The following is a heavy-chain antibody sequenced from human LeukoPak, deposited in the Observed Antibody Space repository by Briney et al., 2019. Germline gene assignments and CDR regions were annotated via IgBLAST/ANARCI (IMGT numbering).Heavy chain of an antibody. J-gene: IGHJ6*02. CDR1: GFTFSSYA. Sequence: PGGSLRLSCVASGFTFSSYAMNWVGQAPGKGLEWVSSISSRGLYIYYADSLKGRFTISRDNAENSLYLQMHILRAEDTAVYYCARDPEGDYYGSGKIFYYGMDVWGQGTTVTVSS. CDR2: ISSRGLYI. CDR3: ARDPEGDYYGSGKIFYYGMDV. V-gene: IGHV3-21*01. D-gene: IGHD3-10*01.